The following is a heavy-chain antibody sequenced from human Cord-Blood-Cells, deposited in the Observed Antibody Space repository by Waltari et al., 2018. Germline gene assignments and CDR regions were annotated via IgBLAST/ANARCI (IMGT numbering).Heavy chain of an antibody. J-gene: IGHJ2*01. D-gene: IGHD3-22*01. V-gene: IGHV4-39*01. CDR3: ARHSGYYWYFDL. CDR1: GGSISSSSYY. CDR2: IYYSGST. Sequence: QLQLQESGPGLVQPSETLSLTCTVSGGSISSSSYYWGWIRQPPGKGLEWIGSIYYSGSTYYNPSLKSRVTISVDTSKNQFSLKLSSVTAADTAVYYCARHSGYYWYFDLWGHGTLVTVSS.